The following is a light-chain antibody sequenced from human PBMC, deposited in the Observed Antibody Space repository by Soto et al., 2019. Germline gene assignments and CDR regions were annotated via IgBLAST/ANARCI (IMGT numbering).Light chain of an antibody. V-gene: IGKV2-28*01. Sequence: DIVMTQSPLSLPVTPGEPASISCGSSQSLLHSNGYNYLDWYPQKPGQSPQLLIYLGSNRASGVPDRFSGSGSGTDFTLKISRVEAEDVGVYYCMQALQTPITFGQGTRLEIK. J-gene: IGKJ5*01. CDR2: LGS. CDR1: QSLLHSNGYNY. CDR3: MQALQTPIT.